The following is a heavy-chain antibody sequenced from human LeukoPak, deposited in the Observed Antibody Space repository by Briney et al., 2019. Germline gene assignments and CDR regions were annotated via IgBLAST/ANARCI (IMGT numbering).Heavy chain of an antibody. D-gene: IGHD6-19*01. V-gene: IGHV3-48*03. CDR2: ISSSGSTT. Sequence: GGSLRLPCAASGFTFSSYEMNWVRQAPGKGLEWVSYISSSGSTTYYADSVKGRFTISRDNAKNSLYLQMNSLRAEDMAVYYCAAGSSGTYYYFDYWGQGTLVTVSS. CDR1: GFTFSSYE. CDR3: AAGSSGTYYYFDY. J-gene: IGHJ4*02.